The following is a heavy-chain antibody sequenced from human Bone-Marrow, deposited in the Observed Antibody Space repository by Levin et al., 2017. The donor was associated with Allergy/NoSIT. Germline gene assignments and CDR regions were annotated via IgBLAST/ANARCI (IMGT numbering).Heavy chain of an antibody. J-gene: IGHJ6*03. CDR3: ARDVFYGSRSYSKSLYYYYYMDV. Sequence: MASETLSLTCTVSGGSVSSGDYYWSWIRQPPGKGLEWIGYVYYSGNTHYNPSLESRVTISVDTSKNQFSLMVSSVTAADTAVYYCARDVFYGSRSYSKSLYYYYYMDVWGKGTTVTVSS. V-gene: IGHV4-61*08. CDR1: GGSVSSGDYY. CDR2: VYYSGNT. D-gene: IGHD3-10*01.